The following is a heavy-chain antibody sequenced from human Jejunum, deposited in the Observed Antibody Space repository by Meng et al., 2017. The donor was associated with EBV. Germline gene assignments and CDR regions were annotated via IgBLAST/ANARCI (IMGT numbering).Heavy chain of an antibody. D-gene: IGHD4-17*01. CDR1: GGSISSSIYC. J-gene: IGHJ4*02. Sequence: QLQLQGSGPGLVKPSETLSLTCTVSGGSISSSIYCWGWIRQPPGKGLEWIGSICFSAYTYHNPSLKSRVTISADTSKNQFSLSLTSVTAADTAVYYCAMGPDYAKSGYWGQGTLVTVSS. V-gene: IGHV4-39*01. CDR2: ICFSAYT. CDR3: AMGPDYAKSGY.